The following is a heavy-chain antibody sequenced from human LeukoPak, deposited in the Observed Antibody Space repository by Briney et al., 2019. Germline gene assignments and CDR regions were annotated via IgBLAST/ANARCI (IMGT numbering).Heavy chain of an antibody. Sequence: SETLSLTCTVSGGSISSYYWSWIRQPPGKGLEWIGYIYYSGSTNYNPSLKSRVTISVDTSKNQFSLKLSSVTAADTAVYYCARGQLERQRTFGYWGQGTLVTVSS. CDR1: GGSISSYY. D-gene: IGHD1-1*01. V-gene: IGHV4-59*08. J-gene: IGHJ4*02. CDR2: IYYSGST. CDR3: ARGQLERQRTFGY.